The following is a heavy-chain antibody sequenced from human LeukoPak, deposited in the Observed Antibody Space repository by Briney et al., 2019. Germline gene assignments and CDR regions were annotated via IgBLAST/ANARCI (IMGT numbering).Heavy chain of an antibody. D-gene: IGHD3-3*01. Sequence: ASVKVSCKASGYTFTSYDINWVRQATGQGLEWMGWMNPNSGNTGYAQKFQGRVTITRNTSISTAYMELSSLRSEDTAVYYCARGKDRSYYDFWSGYYNDYWGQGTLVTVSS. CDR2: MNPNSGNT. CDR3: ARGKDRSYYDFWSGYYNDY. J-gene: IGHJ4*02. V-gene: IGHV1-8*03. CDR1: GYTFTSYD.